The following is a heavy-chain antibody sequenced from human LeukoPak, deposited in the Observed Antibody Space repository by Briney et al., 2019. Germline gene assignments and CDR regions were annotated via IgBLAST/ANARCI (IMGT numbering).Heavy chain of an antibody. CDR1: GFTFSSYQ. CDR2: ISSSGSTI. V-gene: IGHV3-48*03. Sequence: GGSLRLSCAASGFTFSSYQMNWVRQAPGKGLEWVSYISSSGSTIYYADSVKGRFTISRDNAKNSLYLQMNSLRAEDTAMYYCARRATTERGHSYGLDFWGQGTLVTVSS. CDR3: ARRATTERGHSYGLDF. J-gene: IGHJ4*02. D-gene: IGHD5-18*01.